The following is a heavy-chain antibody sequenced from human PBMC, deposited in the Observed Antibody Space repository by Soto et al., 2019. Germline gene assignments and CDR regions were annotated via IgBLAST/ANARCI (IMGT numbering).Heavy chain of an antibody. CDR2: IIPIFGKA. CDR1: GGTFSSYA. D-gene: IGHD3-22*01. CDR3: ARDCAPSSGYYPYLFDL. V-gene: IGHV1-69*12. J-gene: IGHJ5*02. Sequence: QVQLVQSGAEVKKPGSSVKVSCKASGGTFSSYAITWVRQAPGQGLEWMGGIIPIFGKANYAQKFQARVNITADESTSTPYKEHGSWRSEETAGYDCARDCAPSSGYYPYLFDLWGQGPLVTVPS.